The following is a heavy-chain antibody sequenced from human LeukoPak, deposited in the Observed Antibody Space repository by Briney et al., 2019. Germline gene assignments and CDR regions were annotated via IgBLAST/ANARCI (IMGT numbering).Heavy chain of an antibody. CDR2: LNSDGSNT. J-gene: IGHJ3*02. CDR1: GFTFSNYW. Sequence: GGSLRLSCAASGFTFSNYWMHWVRQAPGRGLVWVSRLNSDGSNTTYADSVKGRFTISRDNAKNTLYLQMNSLRAEDTAVYYCASQIVVVPTANDAFDIWGQGTMVTVSS. D-gene: IGHD2-2*01. CDR3: ASQIVVVPTANDAFDI. V-gene: IGHV3-74*01.